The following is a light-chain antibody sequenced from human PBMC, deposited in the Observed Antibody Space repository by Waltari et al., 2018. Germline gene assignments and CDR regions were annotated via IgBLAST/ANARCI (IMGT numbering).Light chain of an antibody. V-gene: IGLV2-14*01. CDR3: CSYTTSSAWV. Sequence: QSALTQPASVSGSPGQSITISCTGTSSDVGVYNYLSWYQQNPGKAPKLMIYDVTKRPSGVSDRFSGSKSGNTASLTISGLQAEDEADYYCCSYTTSSAWVFGGGTKLTVL. J-gene: IGLJ3*02. CDR2: DVT. CDR1: SSDVGVYNY.